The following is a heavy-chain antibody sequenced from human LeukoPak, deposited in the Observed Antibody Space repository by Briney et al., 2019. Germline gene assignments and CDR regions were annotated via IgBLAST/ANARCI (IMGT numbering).Heavy chain of an antibody. V-gene: IGHV1-2*04. Sequence: GASVKVPCKASGYTFTGYYMHWVRQAPGQGLEWMGWINPNSGGTNYAQKFQGWVTMTRDTSISTAYMELSSLRSEDTAVYYCASQRIFGVVSNWFDPWGQGTLVTVSS. CDR2: INPNSGGT. CDR3: ASQRIFGVVSNWFDP. CDR1: GYTFTGYY. J-gene: IGHJ5*02. D-gene: IGHD3-3*01.